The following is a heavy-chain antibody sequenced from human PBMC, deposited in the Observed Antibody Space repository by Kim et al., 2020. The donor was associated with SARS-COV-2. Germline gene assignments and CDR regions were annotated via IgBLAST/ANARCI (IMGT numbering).Heavy chain of an antibody. CDR3: AHTLLYDAFDI. D-gene: IGHD2-2*02. V-gene: IGHV3-30*03. CDR1: GFTFSSYV. Sequence: GGSLRLSCAASGFTFSSYVMHWVRQAPGKGLEWVAVISYDGSNKYYADSVKGRFTISRDNSKNTLYLQMNSLRAEDTAVYYCAHTLLYDAFDIWGQGTMVTVSS. CDR2: ISYDGSNK. J-gene: IGHJ3*02.